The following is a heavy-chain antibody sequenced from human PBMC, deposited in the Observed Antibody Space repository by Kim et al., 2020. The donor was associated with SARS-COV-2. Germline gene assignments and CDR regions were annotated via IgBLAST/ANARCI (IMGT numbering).Heavy chain of an antibody. V-gene: IGHV3-9*01. J-gene: IGHJ6*02. CDR3: AKSPGHHGMDV. Sequence: IGHADSGKGRFTLSRDNAKNSPYLQMNSLRAEDTALYYCAKSPGHHGMDVWGQGTTVTVSS. CDR2: I.